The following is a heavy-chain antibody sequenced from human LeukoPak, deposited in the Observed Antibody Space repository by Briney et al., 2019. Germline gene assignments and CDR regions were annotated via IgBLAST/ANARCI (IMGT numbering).Heavy chain of an antibody. V-gene: IGHV1-69*04. CDR2: IIPILGIA. Sequence: ASVRVSCKASRVTFSSYAISWVRQAPGQGLEWMGRIIPILGIANYAQKFQGRVTITADKSTSTAYMELSSLRSEDTAVYYCARGWTTVTAGGAFDIWGQGTMVTVSS. CDR3: ARGWTTVTAGGAFDI. D-gene: IGHD4-17*01. J-gene: IGHJ3*02. CDR1: RVTFSSYA.